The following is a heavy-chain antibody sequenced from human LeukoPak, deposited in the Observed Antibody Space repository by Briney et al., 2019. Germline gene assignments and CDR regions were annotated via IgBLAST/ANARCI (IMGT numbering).Heavy chain of an antibody. J-gene: IGHJ4*02. V-gene: IGHV3-30*18. Sequence: GRSLRLSCAASGFTFSSYAMHWVRQAPGKGLEWVAVISYDGSNKYYADSVKGRFTISRDNSKNTLYLQMNSLRAEDTAVYYCAKSVTYYFDYWGQGTLVTVSS. CDR1: GFTFSSYA. D-gene: IGHD4-23*01. CDR2: ISYDGSNK. CDR3: AKSVTYYFDY.